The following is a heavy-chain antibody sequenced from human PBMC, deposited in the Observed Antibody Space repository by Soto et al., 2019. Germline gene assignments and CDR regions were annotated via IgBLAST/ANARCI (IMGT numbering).Heavy chain of an antibody. CDR1: GDSIGSSTNY. V-gene: IGHV4-39*01. Sequence: LSLTCSVSGDSIGSSTNYWGWIRQPPGKGLEWIGTIYHSGNTYYNPTLKSRVAISVDMSKNQFSLRLNSVTAADTAVYYCARHEWLQLWLVTEYWGQGALVTVSS. CDR2: IYHSGNT. J-gene: IGHJ4*02. D-gene: IGHD5-18*01. CDR3: ARHEWLQLWLVTEY.